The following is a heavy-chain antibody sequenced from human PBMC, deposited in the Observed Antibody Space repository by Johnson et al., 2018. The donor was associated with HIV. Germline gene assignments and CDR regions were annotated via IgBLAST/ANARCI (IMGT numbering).Heavy chain of an antibody. V-gene: IGHV3-30*04. J-gene: IGHJ3*01. CDR1: GFTFSNYA. D-gene: IGHD5-18*01. CDR3: ARERLLHDAFDF. CDR2: ISLDGSNK. Sequence: QMQLVESGGGVVQPGRSLRLSCAASGFTFSNYAMHWVRHAPGKGLEWVSVISLDGSNKYYADSVKGRFTISRDTSKNTLYLQMNSLRAEDTAVYYCARERLLHDAFDFWGQGTMVTVSS.